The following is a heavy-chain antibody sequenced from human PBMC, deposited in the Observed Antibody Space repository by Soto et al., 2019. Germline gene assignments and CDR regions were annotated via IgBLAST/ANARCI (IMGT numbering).Heavy chain of an antibody. CDR2: ISSSGSTI. V-gene: IGHV3-48*03. CDR3: ASTSSSSESGYSSSWYPLEPFDI. J-gene: IGHJ3*02. CDR1: GFTFSSYE. Sequence: GSLRLSCAASGFTFSSYEMNWVRQAPGQGLEWGSYISSSGSTIYYADSVKGRFTISRDNAKNSLYVQMNSLRAEDTAVYYCASTSSSSESGYSSSWYPLEPFDIWGQGTMVTVSS. D-gene: IGHD6-13*01.